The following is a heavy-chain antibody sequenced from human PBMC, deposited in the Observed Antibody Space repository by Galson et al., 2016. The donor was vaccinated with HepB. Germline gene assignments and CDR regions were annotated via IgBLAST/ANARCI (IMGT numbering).Heavy chain of an antibody. V-gene: IGHV3-30*18. CDR2: ISYNGNKE. CDR3: AKERLEVADTTLDY. CDR1: GFSFSDYG. J-gene: IGHJ4*02. D-gene: IGHD5-24*01. Sequence: SLRLSCAASGFSFSDYGMHWVRQAPGKGLEWVTMISYNGNKENYADSVKGRFSISRDNSKNTMYLQMNSLRSEDTALDFCAKERLEVADTTLDYWGQGTLVTVSS.